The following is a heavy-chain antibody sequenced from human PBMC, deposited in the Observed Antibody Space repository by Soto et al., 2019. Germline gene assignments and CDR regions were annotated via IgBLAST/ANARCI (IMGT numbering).Heavy chain of an antibody. CDR1: GYSFTSYW. J-gene: IGHJ4*02. V-gene: IGHV5-51*01. CDR3: ARHGRYYDSSGYYSHY. CDR2: IYPGDSDT. D-gene: IGHD3-22*01. Sequence: PGESLKISCKGSGYSFTSYWIGWVRQMPGKGLEWMGIIYPGDSDTRYSPSFQGQVTISADKSISTAYLQWSSLKASDTAMYYCARHGRYYDSSGYYSHYWGQGTLVTVS.